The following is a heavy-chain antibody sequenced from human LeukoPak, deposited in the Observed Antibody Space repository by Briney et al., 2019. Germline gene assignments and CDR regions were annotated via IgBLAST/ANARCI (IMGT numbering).Heavy chain of an antibody. CDR2: INHSGST. CDR3: AREVYSSGWYGTSDY. J-gene: IGHJ4*02. Sequence: SETLSLTCAVYGGSFSGYYWSWIRQPPGKGLEWIGEINHSGSTNYNPSLKSRVTISVDTSKNQFSLKLSSVTAADTAVYYCAREVYSSGWYGTSDYWDQGTLVTVSS. CDR1: GGSFSGYY. V-gene: IGHV4-34*01. D-gene: IGHD6-19*01.